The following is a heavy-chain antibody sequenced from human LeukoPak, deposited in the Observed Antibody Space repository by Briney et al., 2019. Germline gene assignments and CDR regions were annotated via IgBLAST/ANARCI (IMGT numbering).Heavy chain of an antibody. V-gene: IGHV4-39*01. D-gene: IGHD5-18*01. Sequence: SETLSLTCTASGGSISSSNHYWGWIRQPPGKGLEWIGSIYYSGSTYYNPSLKSRVTISVDTSKNQFSLKLRSVTAADTAVYYCARWIQLWFFDYWGQGMLVTVSS. CDR3: ARWIQLWFFDY. J-gene: IGHJ4*02. CDR1: GGSISSSNHY. CDR2: IYYSGST.